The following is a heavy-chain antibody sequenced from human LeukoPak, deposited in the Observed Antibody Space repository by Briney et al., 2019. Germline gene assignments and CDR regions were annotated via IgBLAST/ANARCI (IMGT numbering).Heavy chain of an antibody. V-gene: IGHV1-3*01. CDR3: ARGHHIVVVPAAPYGMDV. D-gene: IGHD2-2*01. CDR2: ISAANGNT. CDR1: GYTFTSYY. J-gene: IGHJ6*02. Sequence: ASVKVSCKASGYTFTSYYMHWVRQAPGQRLEWMGWISAANGNTKYSQKFQGRVTITRDTSASTAYMELSSLRSEDTAVYYCARGHHIVVVPAAPYGMDVWGQGTTVTVSS.